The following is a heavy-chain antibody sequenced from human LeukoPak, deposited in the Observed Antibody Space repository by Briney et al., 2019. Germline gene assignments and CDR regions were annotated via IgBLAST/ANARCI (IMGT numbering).Heavy chain of an antibody. CDR3: VRGFDYGFHY. V-gene: IGHV3-30*02. Sequence: PGGSLRLSCAASGFTFSSYGMSWVRQAPGKGLEWVAFIQNDGIETHYGDSVKGRVTISRDTSKNTLYLQMNSLRVEDTAVYYCVRGFDYGFHYWGQGTLVTVSS. CDR2: IQNDGIET. D-gene: IGHD4-17*01. CDR1: GFTFSSYG. J-gene: IGHJ4*02.